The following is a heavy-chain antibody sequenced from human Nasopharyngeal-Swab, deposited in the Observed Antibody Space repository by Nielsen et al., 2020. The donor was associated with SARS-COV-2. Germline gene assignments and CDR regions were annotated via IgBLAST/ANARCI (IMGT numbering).Heavy chain of an antibody. D-gene: IGHD3-22*01. CDR2: INAGNGNT. CDR3: AFVSYDSSGYYYSY. Sequence: ASVKVSCKASGHTFTSYAMHWVRQAPGQRLEWMGWINAGNGNTKSSQKFQGRVTITRDTSATTAYMELSSLRSEDTAVYYCAFVSYDSSGYYYSYWGQGTLVTVSS. CDR1: GHTFTSYA. V-gene: IGHV1-3*01. J-gene: IGHJ4*02.